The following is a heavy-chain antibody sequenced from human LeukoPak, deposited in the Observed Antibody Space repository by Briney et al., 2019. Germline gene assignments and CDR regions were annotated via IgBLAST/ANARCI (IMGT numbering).Heavy chain of an antibody. D-gene: IGHD3-10*01. CDR2: IIPILGIA. Sequence: SVKVSCKASGGTFSSYAISWVRQAPGQGLEWMGRIIPILGIANYAQKFQGRVTITADKSTSTVYMELSSLRSEDTAVYYCARTGFGDNWFDPWGQGTLVTVSS. CDR3: ARTGFGDNWFDP. V-gene: IGHV1-69*04. J-gene: IGHJ5*02. CDR1: GGTFSSYA.